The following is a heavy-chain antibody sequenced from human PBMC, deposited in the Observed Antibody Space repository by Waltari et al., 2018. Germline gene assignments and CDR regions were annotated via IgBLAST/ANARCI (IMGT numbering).Heavy chain of an antibody. CDR2: ILPILNIT. Sequence: QVQLVQSGAEVKKPESSVKVSCRVSGGRFSTYAINWVRQAPGQGLEWMGRILPILNITQYSQKFQGRVTLTADTSTRVAYMELNSLTSEDTAVYFCSRGPQAAGNQLDPWGQGTLVTVSS. J-gene: IGHJ5*02. CDR3: SRGPQAAGNQLDP. V-gene: IGHV1-69*04. CDR1: GGRFSTYA.